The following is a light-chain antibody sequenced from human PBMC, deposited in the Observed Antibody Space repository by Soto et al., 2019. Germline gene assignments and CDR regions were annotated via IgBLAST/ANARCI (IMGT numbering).Light chain of an antibody. V-gene: IGKV3-15*01. CDR1: QTISNN. CDR2: DAS. Sequence: MTQSPSTLSASVGDRVSITCRASQTISNNLAWYQQKPDQAPRLLIFDASTRATGIPARFSGSGSGTEFTLTISGLQSEDFAVYDCQQANYWPPTFGQGTRV. J-gene: IGKJ1*01. CDR3: QQANYWPPT.